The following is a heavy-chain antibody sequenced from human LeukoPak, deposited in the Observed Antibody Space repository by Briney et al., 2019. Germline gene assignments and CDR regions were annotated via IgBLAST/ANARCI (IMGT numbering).Heavy chain of an antibody. Sequence: ASVKVSCKASGGTFSSYAISWVRQAPGQGLEWMGGIIPIFGTANYAQKFQGRVTITADESTSTAYMELSSLRSEDTAVYYCARDKAQWELLAYWGQGTLVTVSS. D-gene: IGHD1-26*01. CDR1: GGTFSSYA. CDR3: ARDKAQWELLAY. J-gene: IGHJ4*02. CDR2: IIPIFGTA. V-gene: IGHV1-69*01.